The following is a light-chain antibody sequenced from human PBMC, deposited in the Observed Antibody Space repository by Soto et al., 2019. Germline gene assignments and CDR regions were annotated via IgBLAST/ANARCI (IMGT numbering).Light chain of an antibody. J-gene: IGLJ1*01. V-gene: IGLV2-23*02. CDR3: CSSTGSSTYV. CDR1: SSDVGTYDL. Sequence: QSALTQPASLSGSPGQSITISCTGTSSDVGTYDLVSWYQHHPGKAPKLMIYEVSKRPSGISNRYSGSKSGKTASLTISGLQAEDEADYYCCSSTGSSTYVFGSGTKLTVL. CDR2: EVS.